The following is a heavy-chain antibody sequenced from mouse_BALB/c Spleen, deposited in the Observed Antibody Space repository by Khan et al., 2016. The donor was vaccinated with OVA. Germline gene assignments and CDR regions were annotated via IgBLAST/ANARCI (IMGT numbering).Heavy chain of an antibody. J-gene: IGHJ4*01. Sequence: EVKLLESGPGLVKPSQSLSLTCTVTGYSITSDYAWNWIRQSPGNKLEWMGYISYSGSTNYNPSLKSRISITRDTSKNQFFLQLNSVTTEDTATYYCARDGSRYNYAMDYWGQGTSVTVSS. D-gene: IGHD2-3*01. CDR1: GYSITSDYA. V-gene: IGHV3-2*02. CDR2: ISYSGST. CDR3: ARDGSRYNYAMDY.